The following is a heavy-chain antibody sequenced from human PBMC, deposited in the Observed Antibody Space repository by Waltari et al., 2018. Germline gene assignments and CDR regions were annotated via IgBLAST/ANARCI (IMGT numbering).Heavy chain of an antibody. D-gene: IGHD2-21*02. V-gene: IGHV1-69*02. CDR3: ARVPLVTATYDY. CDR1: GGTFRSYT. CDR2: IIPSLGIA. Sequence: QVQLVQSGAEVTKPGSSVKVSCKASGGTFRSYTISWVRQAPGQGLEWMGRIIPSLGIANYAQKFQGRVTITADKSTSTAYMELSSLRSEDTAVYYCARVPLVTATYDYWGQGTLVTVSS. J-gene: IGHJ4*02.